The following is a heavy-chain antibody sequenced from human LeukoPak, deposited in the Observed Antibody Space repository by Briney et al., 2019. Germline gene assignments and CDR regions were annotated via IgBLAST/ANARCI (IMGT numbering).Heavy chain of an antibody. V-gene: IGHV1-8*02. CDR2: MNPNSGNT. CDR3: ARQNHPMGYSYKYYMDV. Sequence: ASVKVSCKASGYTFTSYDINWVRQATGQGLEWMGWMNPNSGNTGYAQKFQGRVTMTRNTSISTAYMELSSLRSEDTAVYYCARQNHPMGYSYKYYMDVWGKGTTVTVSS. D-gene: IGHD5-12*01. J-gene: IGHJ6*03. CDR1: GYTFTSYD.